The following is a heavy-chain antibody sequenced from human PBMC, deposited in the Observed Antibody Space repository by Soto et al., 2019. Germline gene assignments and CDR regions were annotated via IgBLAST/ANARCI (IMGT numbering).Heavy chain of an antibody. D-gene: IGHD3-22*01. CDR1: GNSFTTYY. J-gene: IGHJ4*02. CDR2: INPSGGRT. Sequence: ASVKVSCKVSGNSFTTYYMHWVRQAPGQGLEWMGIINPSGGRTTYAQKFQGRVTMTRDTSTSTFHMELSSLTSEDTAVYYCAGLYHYDSSGYYDYWGQGTQVTVSS. V-gene: IGHV1-46*01. CDR3: AGLYHYDSSGYYDY.